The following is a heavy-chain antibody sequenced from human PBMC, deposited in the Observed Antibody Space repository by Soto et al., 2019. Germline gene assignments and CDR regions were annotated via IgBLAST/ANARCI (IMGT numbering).Heavy chain of an antibody. J-gene: IGHJ6*02. Sequence: PSQTVSLTCAISGDTVSSNSVAWNWIRQSPSRGLEWLGRTWYRSKWYNVYAESVKSRISINPDTSKNTLYLQMNSLRAEDSAVYRCATDRGFWDEHGVTWIELFCLDVWGQGTTVTVSS. CDR2: TWYRSKWYN. D-gene: IGHD2-8*01. V-gene: IGHV6-1*01. CDR3: ATDRGFWDEHGVTWIELFCLDV. CDR1: GDTVSSNSVA.